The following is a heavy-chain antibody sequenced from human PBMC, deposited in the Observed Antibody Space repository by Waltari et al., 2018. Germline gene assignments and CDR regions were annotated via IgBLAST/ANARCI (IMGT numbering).Heavy chain of an antibody. CDR2: MRHDEINK. CDR3: ARDRYYDTRRLPGDGGGLDV. CDR1: GFTYSNYA. D-gene: IGHD3-16*01. V-gene: IGHV3-33*01. J-gene: IGHJ6*02. Sequence: QAKLVEYGGGVGQPGKSLRLSCVASGFTYSNYAMHWVRQAPGKGLEWVAVMRHDEINKYHADSVKGRFIISRDNSKNTLYLQMNSLRDEDTAVYFCARDRYYDTRRLPGDGGGLDVWGQGTTVIVS.